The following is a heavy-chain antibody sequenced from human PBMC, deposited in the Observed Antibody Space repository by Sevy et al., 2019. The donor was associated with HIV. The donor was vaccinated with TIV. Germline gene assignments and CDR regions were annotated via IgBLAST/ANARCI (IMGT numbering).Heavy chain of an antibody. CDR1: GFTFSTYS. Sequence: GGSLRLSCKASGFTFSTYSMHWVRQAPGKGLEWVSSISRTSTTTYYADSAKGRFTISRDNAKNSLYLQMNSLRDEDTAVYYCAGEAYYYDGREENGFDPWGQGTLVTVSS. V-gene: IGHV3-48*02. CDR3: AGEAYYYDGREENGFDP. D-gene: IGHD3-22*01. J-gene: IGHJ5*02. CDR2: ISRTSTTT.